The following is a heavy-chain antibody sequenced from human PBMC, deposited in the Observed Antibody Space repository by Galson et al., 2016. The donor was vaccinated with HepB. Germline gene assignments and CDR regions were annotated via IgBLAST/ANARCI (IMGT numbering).Heavy chain of an antibody. CDR3: ARFHGSVRTDY. D-gene: IGHD3-10*01. Sequence: TYGMSWVRPAPGKGLEWVATISGSGGVTYYADSVKGRFIVSNDNSKNTLYLHMNILRAEDTAIYYCARFHGSVRTDYWGHGTLVTVSS. J-gene: IGHJ4*01. V-gene: IGHV3-23*01. CDR1: TYG. CDR2: ISGSGGVT.